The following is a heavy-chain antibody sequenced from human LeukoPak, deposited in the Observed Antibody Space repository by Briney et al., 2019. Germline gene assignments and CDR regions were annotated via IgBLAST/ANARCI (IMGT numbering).Heavy chain of an antibody. CDR2: IYYSGST. Sequence: TSETLSLTCTVSGGSISSSSYYWGWIRQPPGKGLEWIGSIYYSGSTYYNPSLKSRVTISVDTSKNQFSLKLSSVTAADTAVYYCARGPNSSSGYFVDFGSSNWFDPGGQGTLVTVSS. CDR3: ARGPNSSSGYFVDFGSSNWFDP. CDR1: GGSISSSSYY. J-gene: IGHJ5*02. D-gene: IGHD6-13*01. V-gene: IGHV4-39*01.